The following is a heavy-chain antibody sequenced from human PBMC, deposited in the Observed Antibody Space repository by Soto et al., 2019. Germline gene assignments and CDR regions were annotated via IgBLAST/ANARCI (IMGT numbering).Heavy chain of an antibody. V-gene: IGHV2-5*01. CDR2: VYWNDDK. Sequence: ESGPTLVNPTQTLTLTCTFSGFSLSSSGMSVGWFRQAPGKALEWLSLVYWNDDKRYSPSLKSRLTISKDTSTNQVALTMTNMDSVDTGTYYCAHMYYYDGSGYYPTSDYWGQGTLVTVSS. CDR3: AHMYYYDGSGYYPTSDY. CDR1: GFSLSSSGMS. J-gene: IGHJ4*02. D-gene: IGHD3-22*01.